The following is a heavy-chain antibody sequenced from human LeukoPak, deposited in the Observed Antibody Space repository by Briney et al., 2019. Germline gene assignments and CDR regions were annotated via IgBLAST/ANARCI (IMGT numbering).Heavy chain of an antibody. CDR2: IYPGDSDT. J-gene: IGHJ4*02. V-gene: IGHV5-51*01. CDR3: ASSYCGGDCYPNKYYFDY. CDR1: GYSFTSYW. D-gene: IGHD2-21*02. Sequence: GESLQISCKGSGYSFTSYWIGWVRQMPGKGLEWMGIIYPGDSDTRYSPSFQGQVTISADKSISTAYLQWSSLKASDTAMYYCASSYCGGDCYPNKYYFDYWGQGTLVTVSS.